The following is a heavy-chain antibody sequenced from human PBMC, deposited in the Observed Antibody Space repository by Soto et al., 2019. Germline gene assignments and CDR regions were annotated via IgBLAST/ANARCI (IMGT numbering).Heavy chain of an antibody. J-gene: IGHJ5*02. V-gene: IGHV4-4*02. Sequence: PSETLSLTCAVSSGSISSSNWWSWVRQPPGKGLEWIGEIYHSGSTNYNPSLKSRVTISVDTSKNQFSLKLSSVTAADTAVYYCARTQEGPGYCSGGSCYSIWFDPWGQGTLVTVSS. CDR3: ARTQEGPGYCSGGSCYSIWFDP. CDR1: SGSISSSNW. D-gene: IGHD2-15*01. CDR2: IYHSGST.